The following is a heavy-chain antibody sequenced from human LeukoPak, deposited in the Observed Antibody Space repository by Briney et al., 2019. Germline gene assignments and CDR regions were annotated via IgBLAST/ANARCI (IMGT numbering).Heavy chain of an antibody. CDR3: ARRRGTTTRFDP. CDR2: MNPNSGNT. J-gene: IGHJ5*02. Sequence: GASVKVSCKASGYTFTSYDINWVRQATGQGLEWMGWMNPNSGNTGYAQKFHGRVTITRNTSISTAYMELSSLRSEDTAVYYCARRRGTTTRFDPWGQGTLVTVSS. D-gene: IGHD4-17*01. CDR1: GYTFTSYD. V-gene: IGHV1-8*03.